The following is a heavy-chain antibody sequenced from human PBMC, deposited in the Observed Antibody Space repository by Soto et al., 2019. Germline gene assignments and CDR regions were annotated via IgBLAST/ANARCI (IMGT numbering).Heavy chain of an antibody. Sequence: QVQLVQSGAEVKKPGSSVKVSCKASGGTFSSYAISWVRQAPGQGLEWMGGIIPIFGTANYAQKFQGRVTITADESTSTAYMELSSLRSEDTAVYYCARVGVYYDSSGYYPIDYWGQGTLVTVSS. CDR2: IIPIFGTA. J-gene: IGHJ4*02. D-gene: IGHD3-22*01. CDR3: ARVGVYYDSSGYYPIDY. CDR1: GGTFSSYA. V-gene: IGHV1-69*01.